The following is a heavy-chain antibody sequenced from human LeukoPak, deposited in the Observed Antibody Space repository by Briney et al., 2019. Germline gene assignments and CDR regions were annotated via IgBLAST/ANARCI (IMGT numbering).Heavy chain of an antibody. CDR1: GFTFSSYD. J-gene: IGHJ4*02. Sequence: PGGSLRLSCAASGFTFSSYDVHWVRQATGKGLEWVSAIGTAGDTYYPGSVRGRFTISRENAKNSLYLQMNSLRAGDTAVYYCTRGHDYGSVGVDYWGQGTLVTVSS. D-gene: IGHD4-17*01. CDR2: IGTAGDT. V-gene: IGHV3-13*01. CDR3: TRGHDYGSVGVDY.